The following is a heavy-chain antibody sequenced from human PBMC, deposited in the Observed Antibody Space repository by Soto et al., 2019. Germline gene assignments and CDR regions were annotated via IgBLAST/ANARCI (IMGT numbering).Heavy chain of an antibody. V-gene: IGHV3-48*03. CDR1: GFTFSAYE. D-gene: IGHD1-7*01. J-gene: IGHJ4*02. CDR2: IRGGGSPI. Sequence: EVQLVESGGGVVQPGGSLRLSCAASGFTFSAYEMNWVRQAQGKGLEWISYIRGGGSPIYYAESVKGRFTVSRDDAKTSLYLQMNSLGGEDTAIYYCATKMFGTTYFSNWGQGTLVAVSS. CDR3: ATKMFGTTYFSN.